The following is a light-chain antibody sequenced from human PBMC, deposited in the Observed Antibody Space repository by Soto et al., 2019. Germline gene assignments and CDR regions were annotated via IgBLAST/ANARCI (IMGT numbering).Light chain of an antibody. CDR2: GAS. V-gene: IGKV3-20*01. CDR3: QQFGSSPTT. CDR1: QSVISTY. J-gene: IGKJ2*01. Sequence: IVLTQSPGTLSLSPGERATLSCRASQSVISTYLAWYQQQPGQAPRLLLYGASNRATGIPDRFSGCGSGTDFTLTITRLEPEDFAVYFCQQFGSSPTTFGQGTKLDIK.